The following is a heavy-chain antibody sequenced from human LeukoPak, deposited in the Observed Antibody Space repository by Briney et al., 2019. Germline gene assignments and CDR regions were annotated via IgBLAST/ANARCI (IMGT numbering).Heavy chain of an antibody. Sequence: GASVKVSCKASGHTFTGYYMHWVRQAPGQGLEWMGWINPNSGGTNYAQKFQSRVTMTRDTSISTAYMELSRLRSDDTAVYYCARDRNWNYVGGLDYWGQGTLVTVSS. J-gene: IGHJ4*02. CDR2: INPNSGGT. CDR3: ARDRNWNYVGGLDY. D-gene: IGHD1-7*01. V-gene: IGHV1-2*02. CDR1: GHTFTGYY.